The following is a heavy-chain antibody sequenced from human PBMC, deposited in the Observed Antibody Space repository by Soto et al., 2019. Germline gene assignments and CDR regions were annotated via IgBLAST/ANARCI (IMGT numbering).Heavy chain of an antibody. J-gene: IGHJ6*02. CDR1: GYTFTGYY. D-gene: IGHD2-8*01. V-gene: IGHV1-2*02. Sequence: ASVKVSCKASGYTFTGYYMHWVRQAPGQGLEWMGWINPNSGGTNYAQKFQGRVTMTRDTSISTAYMELSRLRSDDTAVYYCARDSRTPYGTNGVCYSSPYYYYGMDVWGQGTTVTVSS. CDR2: INPNSGGT. CDR3: ARDSRTPYGTNGVCYSSPYYYYGMDV.